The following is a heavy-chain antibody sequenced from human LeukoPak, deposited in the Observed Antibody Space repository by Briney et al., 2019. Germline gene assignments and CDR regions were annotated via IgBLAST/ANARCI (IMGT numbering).Heavy chain of an antibody. D-gene: IGHD5-18*01. V-gene: IGHV3-53*04. CDR2: IYSGGST. CDR1: GFTVSSNY. J-gene: IGHJ4*02. Sequence: PGGSLRLSCAASGFTVSSNYMSWVRQAPGKGLEWVSVIYSGGSTYYADSVKGRFTISRHNSKNALYLQMNSLRAEDTAVYYCAGAHGYSYGYNDYWGQGTLVTVSS. CDR3: AGAHGYSYGYNDY.